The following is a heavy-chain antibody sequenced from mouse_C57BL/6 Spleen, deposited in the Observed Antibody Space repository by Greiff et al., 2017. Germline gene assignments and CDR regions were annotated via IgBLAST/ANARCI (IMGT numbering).Heavy chain of an antibody. J-gene: IGHJ3*01. V-gene: IGHV3-6*01. Sequence: ESGPGLVKPSPSLSLSCSVTGYSITSGYYWNWIRQFPGNKLEWMGYISYDGSNNYNPSLKNRISITRDTSKNQFFLKLNSVTTEDTATYYCASFGYDTDWGQGTLVTVSA. D-gene: IGHD2-2*01. CDR3: ASFGYDTD. CDR2: ISYDGSN. CDR1: GYSITSGYY.